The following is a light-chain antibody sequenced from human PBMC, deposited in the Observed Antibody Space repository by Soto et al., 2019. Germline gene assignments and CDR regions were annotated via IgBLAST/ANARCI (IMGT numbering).Light chain of an antibody. CDR3: QQRVNWLIT. J-gene: IGKJ5*01. V-gene: IGKV3-11*01. CDR2: DAS. CDR1: ENVYSY. Sequence: EIVLTQSPATLSLSPGERATLSCRASENVYSYLAWYQQKPGQAPRLLIYDASNRATGIPARFSGSGSGTDFTLTISSLEPEDFAVYYCQQRVNWLITFGQGTRLEXK.